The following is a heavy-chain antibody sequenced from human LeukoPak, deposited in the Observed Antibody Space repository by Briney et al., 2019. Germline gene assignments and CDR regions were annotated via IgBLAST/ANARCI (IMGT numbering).Heavy chain of an antibody. Sequence: ASVKVSCKASGYTFTGYYMHWVRQAPGQGLEWMGWINPNSGGTNYAQKFQGRVTMTRDTSISTAYMGLSSLRAEDTAVYYCAKGYGWEASYYYYYMDVWGKGTTVTISS. CDR3: AKGYGWEASYYYYYMDV. V-gene: IGHV1-2*02. D-gene: IGHD1-26*01. CDR1: GYTFTGYY. J-gene: IGHJ6*03. CDR2: INPNSGGT.